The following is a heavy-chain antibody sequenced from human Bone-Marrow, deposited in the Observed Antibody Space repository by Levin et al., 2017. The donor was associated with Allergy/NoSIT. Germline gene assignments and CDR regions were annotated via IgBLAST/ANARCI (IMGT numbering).Heavy chain of an antibody. CDR2: ISYDGSNK. D-gene: IGHD6-19*01. V-gene: IGHV3-30-3*01. J-gene: IGHJ6*02. CDR1: GFTFSSYA. Sequence: GGSLRLSCAASGFTFSSYAMHWVRQAPGKGLEWVAVISYDGSNKYYADSVKGRFTISRDNSKNTLYLQMNSLRAEDTAVYYCARDPGYSSGWYFIRVWGTNYGMDVWGQGTTVTVSS. CDR3: ARDPGYSSGWYFIRVWGTNYGMDV.